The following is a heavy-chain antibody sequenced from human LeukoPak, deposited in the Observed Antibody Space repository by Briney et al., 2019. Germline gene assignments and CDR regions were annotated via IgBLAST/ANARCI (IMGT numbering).Heavy chain of an antibody. J-gene: IGHJ5*01. D-gene: IGHD2-15*01. Sequence: SDTLSLTCAVSGGSISSINWWSWVRQPPGKGLEWIGEIYHSGSTNYNPSLKSRVTISVDKSKNQFSLKLSSVTAADTAAYYCARHDGRGAATMGAFDFWGQGSLVTVSS. CDR3: ARHDGRGAATMGAFDF. CDR2: IYHSGST. V-gene: IGHV4-4*02. CDR1: GGSISSINW.